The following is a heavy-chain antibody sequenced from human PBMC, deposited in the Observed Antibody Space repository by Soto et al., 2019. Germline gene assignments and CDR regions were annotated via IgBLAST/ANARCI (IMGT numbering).Heavy chain of an antibody. V-gene: IGHV3-30*18. CDR1: GFTFSSYG. CDR2: ISYDGSNK. J-gene: IGHJ4*02. Sequence: QVQLVESGGGVVQPGRSLRLSCAASGFTFSSYGMHWVRQAPGKGLEWVAVISYDGSNKYYADSVKGRFTISRDNYKNTLYLQMNSLRAEDTAVYYCAKDEGPFRGDGDYYFDYWGQGTLVTVSS. CDR3: AKDEGPFRGDGDYYFDY. D-gene: IGHD4-17*01.